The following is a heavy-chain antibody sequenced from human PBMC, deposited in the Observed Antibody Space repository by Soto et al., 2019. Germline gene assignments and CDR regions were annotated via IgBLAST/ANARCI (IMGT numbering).Heavy chain of an antibody. D-gene: IGHD3-10*01. Sequence: PSETLSLTCTVSGGSIRNYYWSWIRQPPGKALEWIRYISYSGATNYNPSLKSGVAMSVDTSKRQFSLKLSSVTAADTAVYYCAREARGVISGMDVWGQGTTVTVSS. CDR3: AREARGVISGMDV. CDR1: GGSIRNYY. V-gene: IGHV4-59*01. CDR2: ISYSGAT. J-gene: IGHJ6*02.